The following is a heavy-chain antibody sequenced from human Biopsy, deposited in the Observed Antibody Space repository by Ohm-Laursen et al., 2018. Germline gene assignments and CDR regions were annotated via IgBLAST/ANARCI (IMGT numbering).Heavy chain of an antibody. J-gene: IGHJ4*02. CDR2: IFYSGTT. D-gene: IGHD3-10*01. CDR3: ARIYFYGLGSSDYFFDS. V-gene: IGHV4-39*01. Sequence: PPGTLSLTCTVSGDSIATFNYYWGWVRQPPGKGLEWLATIFYSGTTYFSRTLESRLTIPQDTSSNQFSLRLKYVTAADTGVYYCARIYFYGLGSSDYFFDSWGQGTLVTVSS. CDR1: GDSIATFNYY.